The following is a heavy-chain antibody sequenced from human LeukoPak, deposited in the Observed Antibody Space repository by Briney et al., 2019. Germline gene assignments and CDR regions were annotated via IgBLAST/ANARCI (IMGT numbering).Heavy chain of an antibody. D-gene: IGHD4-17*01. J-gene: IGHJ3*02. Sequence: SVKVSCKASGYTFTSYGISWVRQAPGQGLEWMGGIIPIVGTAHYASKFQDRVTIAADESASTVSMELSSLRSEDTAVYYCTRDVTVTTNAFDIWGQGTMVTVSS. CDR1: GYTFTSYG. CDR2: IIPIVGTA. V-gene: IGHV1-69*13. CDR3: TRDVTVTTNAFDI.